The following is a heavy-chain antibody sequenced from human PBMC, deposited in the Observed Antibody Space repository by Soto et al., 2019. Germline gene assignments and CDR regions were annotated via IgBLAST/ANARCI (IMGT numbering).Heavy chain of an antibody. CDR3: ARDYFDSSDYTTNWFGP. J-gene: IGHJ5*02. CDR1: GDSISNSRFY. D-gene: IGHD3-22*01. CDR2: IYHTGNA. Sequence: SETLSLTCGVSGDSISNSRFYWAWIRQPPGEGLEWIGSIYHTGNAYYNPSLKSRVTISVDTSKNQFSLKVTSVTAADTALYYCARDYFDSSDYTTNWFGPWGQGTLVT. V-gene: IGHV4-39*01.